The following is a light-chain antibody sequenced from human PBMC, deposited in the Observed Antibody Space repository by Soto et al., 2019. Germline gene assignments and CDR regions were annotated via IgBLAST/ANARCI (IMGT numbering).Light chain of an antibody. CDR2: KAS. CDR1: QDIGTW. J-gene: IGKJ1*01. Sequence: DIQMTQSPSTLSASVGDRVTITCRASQDIGTWLAWYQQKPGKVPKVLIYKASTLESGVPSRFGGSGSGTEFTLTITSLQPDDFATYYCQQYKSFLTFGQGTKVDIK. CDR3: QQYKSFLT. V-gene: IGKV1-5*03.